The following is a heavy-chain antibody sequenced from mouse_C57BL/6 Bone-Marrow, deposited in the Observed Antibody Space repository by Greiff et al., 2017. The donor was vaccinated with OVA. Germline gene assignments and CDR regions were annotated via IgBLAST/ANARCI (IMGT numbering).Heavy chain of an antibody. D-gene: IGHD2-5*01. V-gene: IGHV5-12*01. J-gene: IGHJ4*01. CDR1: GFTFSDYY. Sequence: EVQVVESGGGLVQPGGSLKLSCAASGFTFSDYYMYWVRQTPEKRLEWVAYISNGGGSTYYPDTVKGRFTISRDNAKNTLYLQMSRLKSEDTAMYYCARPGSNYVRAMNYWGQGTSVTVSS. CDR2: ISNGGGST. CDR3: ARPGSNYVRAMNY.